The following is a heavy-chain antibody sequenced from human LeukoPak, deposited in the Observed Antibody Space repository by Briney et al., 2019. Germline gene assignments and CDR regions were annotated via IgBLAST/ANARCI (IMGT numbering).Heavy chain of an antibody. CDR1: GFTFDDYA. Sequence: GGSLRLSCAASGFTFDDYAMHWVRQAPGKGLEWVSGISWNSGSIGYADSVKGRFTISRDNAKNSLYLQMNSLRAEDTALYYCAIHVNWSWYGGFDYWGQGTLVTVSS. CDR2: ISWNSGSI. CDR3: AIHVNWSWYGGFDY. V-gene: IGHV3-9*01. D-gene: IGHD6-13*01. J-gene: IGHJ4*02.